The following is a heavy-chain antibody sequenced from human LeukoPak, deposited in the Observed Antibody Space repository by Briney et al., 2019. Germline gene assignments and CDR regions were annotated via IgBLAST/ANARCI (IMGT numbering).Heavy chain of an antibody. D-gene: IGHD5-18*01. CDR3: AQGYRYGRFDY. Sequence: SETLSLTCTVSSGSICSHYGRWIPQPPGKGLEWIGFIHYSGGTNYNPSLKSRVTISVDTSKKQFSLNLSSVTAADTAVYYCAQGYRYGRFDYWGQGTLVTVSS. J-gene: IGHJ4*02. CDR1: SGSICSHY. V-gene: IGHV4-59*03. CDR2: IHYSGGT.